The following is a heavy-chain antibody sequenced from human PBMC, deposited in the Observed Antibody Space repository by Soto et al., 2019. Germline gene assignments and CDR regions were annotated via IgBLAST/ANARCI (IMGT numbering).Heavy chain of an antibody. D-gene: IGHD3-22*01. J-gene: IGHJ6*02. CDR2: VYNTGST. CDR3: ARAGNPFYYDSQGLYYYYYAMDV. CDR1: GGSISTGNFF. Sequence: PSETLSLTCTVSGGSISTGNFFWSWIRQPPGKGLEWIGYVYNTGSTYYMPSLQSRVTMSLDTSKNQFSLKLSSVTAADTAVYYCARAGNPFYYDSQGLYYYYYAMDVWGQGTTVTVSS. V-gene: IGHV4-30-4*01.